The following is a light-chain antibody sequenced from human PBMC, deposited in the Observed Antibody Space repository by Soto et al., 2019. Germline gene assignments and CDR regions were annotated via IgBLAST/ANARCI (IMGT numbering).Light chain of an antibody. Sequence: EIVLTQSPATLSLSPGETATLSCGASESVSTYLAWYQQKPGQAPRLLIYDASHRATGTPARFSGSGSMTDFTLTISSLEPEDSAVYYCQHRRITFTFGPGTKVEIK. CDR3: QHRRITFT. CDR2: DAS. J-gene: IGKJ3*01. V-gene: IGKV3-11*01. CDR1: ESVSTY.